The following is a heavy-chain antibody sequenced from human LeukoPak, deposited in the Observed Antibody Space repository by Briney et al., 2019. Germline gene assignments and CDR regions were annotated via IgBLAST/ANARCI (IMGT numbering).Heavy chain of an antibody. CDR3: ARDKVVGATYLDY. D-gene: IGHD2-15*01. V-gene: IGHV3-7*01. J-gene: IGHJ4*02. Sequence: GGSLRLSCAASGFTFSNYWMSWDRQAPGKGLEWVANIKQDGSEKYYVDSVKGRFTISRDNAKNSVYLQMNSLRAEDTAVYYCARDKVVGATYLDYWGQGTLVTVSS. CDR1: GFTFSNYW. CDR2: IKQDGSEK.